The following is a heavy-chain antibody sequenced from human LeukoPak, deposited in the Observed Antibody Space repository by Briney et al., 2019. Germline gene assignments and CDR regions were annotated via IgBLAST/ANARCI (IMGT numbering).Heavy chain of an antibody. Sequence: GASVKVSCKASGYTFTSYGTSWVRQAPGQGLEWMGWISAYNGNTNYAQKLQGRVTMTTDTSTSTAYMELRSLRSDDTAVYYCARDPGPRYFDWLSQDPHFDYWGQGTLVTVSS. CDR1: GYTFTSYG. J-gene: IGHJ4*02. D-gene: IGHD3-9*01. CDR3: ARDPGPRYFDWLSQDPHFDY. CDR2: ISAYNGNT. V-gene: IGHV1-18*01.